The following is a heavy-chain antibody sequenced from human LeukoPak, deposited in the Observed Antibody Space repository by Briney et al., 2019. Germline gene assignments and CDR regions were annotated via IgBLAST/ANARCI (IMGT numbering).Heavy chain of an antibody. CDR3: ARGIHRRALSLRRIRVCWFDP. J-gene: IGHJ5*02. D-gene: IGHD2/OR15-2a*01. CDR1: GYPFTSYD. Sequence: ASVKVSCKASGYPFTSYDINWGRQATGQGLKWRGWMNPNSGNTGYAQKFQGRVTITRNTSIITAYMELSSLTSEDTAVYYCARGIHRRALSLRRIRVCWFDPWGQGTLVTVSS. CDR2: MNPNSGNT. V-gene: IGHV1-8*03.